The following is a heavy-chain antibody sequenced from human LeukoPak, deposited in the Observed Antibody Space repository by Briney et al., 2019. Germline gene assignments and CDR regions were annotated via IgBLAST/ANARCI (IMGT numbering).Heavy chain of an antibody. CDR3: AKELAVYYYGMDV. Sequence: GGSLRLSCAASGFTFSSYGMHWVRQAPGKGVEWVADISYDGSNKFYADSVKGRFTISRDNSKNTLYLQMNGLRAEDTAVYYCAKELAVYYYGMDVWGQGTTVTVSS. V-gene: IGHV3-30*18. CDR1: GFTFSSYG. D-gene: IGHD6-19*01. CDR2: ISYDGSNK. J-gene: IGHJ6*02.